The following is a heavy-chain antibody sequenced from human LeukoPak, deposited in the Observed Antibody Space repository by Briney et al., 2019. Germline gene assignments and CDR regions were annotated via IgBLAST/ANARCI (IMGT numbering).Heavy chain of an antibody. CDR3: AKMIVVVPAAPEGWFDP. J-gene: IGHJ5*02. D-gene: IGHD2-2*01. CDR1: GFTFSSYA. CDR2: ISGSGGST. V-gene: IGHV3-23*01. Sequence: GGSLRLSCAASGFTFSSYAMSWVRQAPGKGLEWVSAISGSGGSTYYADSVKGRFTISRDNSKNTLYLQMNSLRAEDTAVYYCAKMIVVVPAAPEGWFDPWGQGTLVTVSS.